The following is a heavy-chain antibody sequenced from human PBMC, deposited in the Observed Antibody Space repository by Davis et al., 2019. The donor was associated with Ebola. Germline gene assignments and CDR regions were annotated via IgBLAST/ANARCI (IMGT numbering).Heavy chain of an antibody. D-gene: IGHD7-27*01. Sequence: GESLKISCAASGFTFSSYGMHWVRQAPGKGLEWVAFIRYDGSNKYYADSVKVRFTISRDNAKNSLYLQMNSLRAEDTAVYYCARDSPRIWGSGDAFDIWGQGTMVTVSS. CDR3: ARDSPRIWGSGDAFDI. CDR2: IRYDGSNK. CDR1: GFTFSSYG. J-gene: IGHJ3*02. V-gene: IGHV3-30*02.